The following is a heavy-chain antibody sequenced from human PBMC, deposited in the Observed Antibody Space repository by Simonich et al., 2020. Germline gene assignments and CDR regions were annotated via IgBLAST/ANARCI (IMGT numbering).Heavy chain of an antibody. V-gene: IGHV4-38-2*02. Sequence: QVQLQESGPGLVKPSETLSLTCSVSGYSIRSGYYWGCIRQPPGKGLEWIGSIYHRGRTYYNPSLKSRVTLSVDTSKNQFSMKLSSVTAADTAVYYCARVGYSNYYYYGMDVWGQGTTVTVSS. CDR1: GYSIRSGYY. CDR3: ARVGYSNYYYYGMDV. CDR2: IYHRGRT. D-gene: IGHD6-13*01. J-gene: IGHJ6*02.